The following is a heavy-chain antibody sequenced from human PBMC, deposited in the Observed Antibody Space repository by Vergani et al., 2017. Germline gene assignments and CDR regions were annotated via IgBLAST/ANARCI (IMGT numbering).Heavy chain of an antibody. CDR3: AGGGVLRVVYYFDY. V-gene: IGHV1-2*02. CDR2: INPNSGGT. CDR1: GYTFTGYY. Sequence: QVQLVQSGAEVKKPGASVKVSCKASGYTFTGYYMHWVRQAPGQGLEWRGWINPNSGGTNYAQKFQGRVNMIRDKSISTAYMELSRLRSDDTAVYYCAGGGVLRVVYYFDYWGQGTLVTVSS. D-gene: IGHD2-8*02. J-gene: IGHJ4*02.